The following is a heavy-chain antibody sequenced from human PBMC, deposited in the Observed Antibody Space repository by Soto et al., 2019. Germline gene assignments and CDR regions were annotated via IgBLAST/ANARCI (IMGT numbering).Heavy chain of an antibody. CDR1: GGSISSSDYY. V-gene: IGHV4-39*01. J-gene: IGHJ6*03. D-gene: IGHD3-3*02. Sequence: QLQLQESGPGLVKPSETLSLTCTVSGGSISSSDYYWGWIRQPPGKGLEWIGAIYYSGTTYYSPSLQSRVTISVDTSKNQFSLKMTSVTAADTAVYFCARQAGAFGYYMDVWGKGRTVTVSS. CDR3: ARQAGAFGYYMDV. CDR2: IYYSGTT.